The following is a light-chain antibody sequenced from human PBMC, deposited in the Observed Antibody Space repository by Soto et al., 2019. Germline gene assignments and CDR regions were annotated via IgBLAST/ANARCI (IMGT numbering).Light chain of an antibody. CDR2: EGS. V-gene: IGLV2-23*03. CDR1: SSDGGTYNL. Sequence: QSALTQPASVSGSPGQSITISCTGSSSDGGTYNLVSWYQQHPGKAPKLMIYEGSKRPLGVSNRFSGSKSGNTASLTISGLQAEDEADYYCCSYAGSSTFEVFGGGTKLTVL. CDR3: CSYAGSSTFEV. J-gene: IGLJ2*01.